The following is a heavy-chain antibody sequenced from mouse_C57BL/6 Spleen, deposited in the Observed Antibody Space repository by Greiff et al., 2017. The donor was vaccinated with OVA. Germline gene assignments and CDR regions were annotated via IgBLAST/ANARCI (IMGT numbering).Heavy chain of an antibody. Sequence: VKLVESGAELVRPGASVTLSCKASGYTFTDYEMHWVKQTPVHGLEWIGAIDPETGGTAYNQKFKGKAILTADKSSSTAYMELRSLTSEDSAVYYCTRDSSFDYWGQGTTLTVSS. V-gene: IGHV1-15*01. D-gene: IGHD1-1*01. J-gene: IGHJ2*01. CDR3: TRDSSFDY. CDR2: IDPETGGT. CDR1: GYTFTDYE.